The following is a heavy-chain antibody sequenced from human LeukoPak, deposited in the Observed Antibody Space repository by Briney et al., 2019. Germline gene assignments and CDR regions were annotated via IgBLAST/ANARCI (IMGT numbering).Heavy chain of an antibody. Sequence: PGGSLRLXCVASGFTFSSYSTKWVRQAPGKGLEWVSSISNSGASTDYADSVKGRFTISRDNAKNSLYLQMTSLRAEDTAVYYCARESRRYGSGSYPPDYWGRGTLVTVSS. CDR1: GFTFSSYS. J-gene: IGHJ4*02. CDR3: ARESRRYGSGSYPPDY. CDR2: ISNSGAST. V-gene: IGHV3-21*06. D-gene: IGHD3-10*01.